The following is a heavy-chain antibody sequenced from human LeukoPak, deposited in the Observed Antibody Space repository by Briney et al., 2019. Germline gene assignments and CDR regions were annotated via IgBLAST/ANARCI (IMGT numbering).Heavy chain of an antibody. V-gene: IGHV4-34*01. J-gene: IGHJ4*02. CDR3: ARGGYIGYSSSWYRGKTDY. CDR1: GGSFSGYY. D-gene: IGHD6-13*01. Sequence: SETLSLTCAVYGGSFSGYYWSWIRQPPGNGLEWIGELNHSGSTNYNPSLKSRVTISVDTSKNQFSLKLSSVTAADTAVYYCARGGYIGYSSSWYRGKTDYWGQGTLVTVSS. CDR2: LNHSGST.